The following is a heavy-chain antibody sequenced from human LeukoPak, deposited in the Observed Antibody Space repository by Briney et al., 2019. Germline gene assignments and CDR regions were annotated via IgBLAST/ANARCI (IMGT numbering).Heavy chain of an antibody. J-gene: IGHJ3*02. CDR2: IIPIFGTA. CDR1: GGTFSSYA. V-gene: IGHV1-69*13. Sequence: ASVKVSCKASGGTFSSYAISWVRQAPGQGLEWMGGIIPIFGTANYAQKFQGRVTITADESTSTAYMELSSLRSEDTAVYYCARANEYYYDSSGGSYAFDIWGQGTMVTVSS. D-gene: IGHD3-22*01. CDR3: ARANEYYYDSSGGSYAFDI.